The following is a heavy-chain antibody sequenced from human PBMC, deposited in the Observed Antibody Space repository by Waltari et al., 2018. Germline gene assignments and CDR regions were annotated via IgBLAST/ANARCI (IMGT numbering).Heavy chain of an antibody. CDR1: GFTFSSYW. CDR2: ITQDGSEK. D-gene: IGHD3-10*01. V-gene: IGHV3-7*01. J-gene: IGHJ3*02. Sequence: EVQLVEAGGGLVQPGGSLRLSCAACGFTFSSYWMSWVRQARGEGVECVAHITQDGSEKYYVDAVQRRFTLSRDNAKNSVFLKMNSLRAEDTAVYYCAREAGVGAFDIWGQGTMVTVSS. CDR3: AREAGVGAFDI.